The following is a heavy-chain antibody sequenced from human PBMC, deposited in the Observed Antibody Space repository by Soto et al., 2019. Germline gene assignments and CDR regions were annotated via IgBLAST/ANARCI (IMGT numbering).Heavy chain of an antibody. V-gene: IGHV3-23*01. Sequence: PGGSLRLSCAASGFTFNNYAMSWVRQAPGEGLDWVSTISGSGGSTYHADSVKGRFTVSRDNSKNTLSLQMNSLRADDTAVYYCAKSRGTYGYDLEFWGQGTLVTVSS. CDR2: ISGSGGST. CDR3: AKSRGTYGYDLEF. CDR1: GFTFNNYA. D-gene: IGHD5-12*01. J-gene: IGHJ4*02.